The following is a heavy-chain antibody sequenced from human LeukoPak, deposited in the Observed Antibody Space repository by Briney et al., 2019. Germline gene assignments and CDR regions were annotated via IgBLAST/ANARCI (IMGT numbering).Heavy chain of an antibody. V-gene: IGHV1-46*01. CDR2: INPSGGST. J-gene: IGHJ6*02. CDR3: ARTLRFFRFLDV. Sequence: ASVKVSCKASGYTFTSYYMHWVRQAPGQGLEWMGIINPSGGSTSYAQKFQGRVTMTRDTSTSTVYMELSSLRSKDTAVYYCARTLRFFRFLDVWGQGTTVTVSS. D-gene: IGHD3-3*01. CDR1: GYTFTSYY.